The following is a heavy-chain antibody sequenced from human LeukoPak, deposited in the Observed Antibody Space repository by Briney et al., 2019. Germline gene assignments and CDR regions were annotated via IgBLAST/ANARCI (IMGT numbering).Heavy chain of an antibody. D-gene: IGHD4-17*01. V-gene: IGHV4-34*01. CDR1: GGSFSGYY. Sequence: PSETLSLTCAVYGGSFSGYYWSWIRQPPGKGLEWIGEINHSGSTNYNPSLKSRVTISVDTSKNQFSLKLSSVTAADTAVYYCARGGMTTVRISFDYWGLGTLVTVSS. J-gene: IGHJ4*02. CDR3: ARGGMTTVRISFDY. CDR2: INHSGST.